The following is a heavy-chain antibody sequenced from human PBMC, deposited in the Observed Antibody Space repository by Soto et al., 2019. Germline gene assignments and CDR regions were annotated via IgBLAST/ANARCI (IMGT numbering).Heavy chain of an antibody. CDR2: IYYSGST. Sequence: QVQLQESGPGLVKPSQTLSLTCTVSGGSISSGGYYWSWIRQHPGKGLEWIGYIYYSGSTYYNPSLKSQVTISVDTSKNQFSLKLSSVTAADTAVYYCARMTNYYDSSGYSPKFDYWGQGTLVTVSS. CDR1: GGSISSGGYY. D-gene: IGHD3-22*01. J-gene: IGHJ4*02. CDR3: ARMTNYYDSSGYSPKFDY. V-gene: IGHV4-31*01.